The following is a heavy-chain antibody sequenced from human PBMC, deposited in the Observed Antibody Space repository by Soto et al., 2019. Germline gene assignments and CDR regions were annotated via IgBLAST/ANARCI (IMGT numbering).Heavy chain of an antibody. V-gene: IGHV3-23*01. J-gene: IGHJ4*02. Sequence: GGSLRLSCAASGFTFSSYAMSWVRQAPGKGLEWVSVITGSGDTIYYADSVKGRFTISRGNSKNTLYLQMNSLRPEDAAVYYCAKLLLWSRDFFDYWGQGALVTVSS. CDR2: ITGSGDTI. CDR1: GFTFSSYA. D-gene: IGHD3-10*01. CDR3: AKLLLWSRDFFDY.